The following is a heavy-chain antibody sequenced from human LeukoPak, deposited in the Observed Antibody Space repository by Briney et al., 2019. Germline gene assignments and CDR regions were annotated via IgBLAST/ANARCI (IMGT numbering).Heavy chain of an antibody. D-gene: IGHD2-21*01. J-gene: IGHJ4*02. CDR3: ARDLADYSDY. CDR1: GFTFSTYS. CDR2: ISTSGTYI. V-gene: IGHV3-21*01. Sequence: PGGSLRLSCAASGFTFSTYSMNWFRQAPGKGLEWVSSISTSGTYIYYADSLKGRFTISRDNAKNSLYLQMHSLRAEDTAVYYCARDLADYSDYWGQGTLVTVSS.